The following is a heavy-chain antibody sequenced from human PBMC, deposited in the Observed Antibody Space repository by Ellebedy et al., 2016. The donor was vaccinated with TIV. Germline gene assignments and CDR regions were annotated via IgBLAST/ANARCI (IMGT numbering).Heavy chain of an antibody. CDR2: IYYSGST. CDR1: GGSISSSSYY. V-gene: IGHV4-39*01. J-gene: IGHJ4*02. CDR3: ARGPIAVAGSD. D-gene: IGHD6-19*01. Sequence: SETLSLXCTVSGGSISSSSYYWGWIRQPPGKGLEWIGSIYYSGSTYYNPSLKSRVTISVDTSKNQFSLKLSSVTAADTAVYYCARGPIAVAGSDWGQGTLVTVSS.